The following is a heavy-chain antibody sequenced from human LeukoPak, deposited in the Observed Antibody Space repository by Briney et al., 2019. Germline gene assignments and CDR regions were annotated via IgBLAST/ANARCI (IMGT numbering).Heavy chain of an antibody. V-gene: IGHV3-30*04. CDR2: ISYDGSNK. CDR3: ARVQGRYSYGSGFDS. CDR1: GFTFSSYA. D-gene: IGHD5-18*01. Sequence: GGSLRLSCAASGFTFSSYAMHWVRQAPGKGLEWVAVISYDGSNKYYADSVKGRFTISRDNSNNTLYLQMNSLRAEDTAVYYCARVQGRYSYGSGFDSWGQGTLVTVSS. J-gene: IGHJ4*02.